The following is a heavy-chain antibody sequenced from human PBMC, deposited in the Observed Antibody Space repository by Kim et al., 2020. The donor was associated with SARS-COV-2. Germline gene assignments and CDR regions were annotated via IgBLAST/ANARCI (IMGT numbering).Heavy chain of an antibody. J-gene: IGHJ4*02. CDR3: ARARITLIIVIKYFDY. Sequence: SETLSLTCTVSGGSISSGGYYWSWLRQPPGKRLEWIGYIYYSGSTYYTPSLKSRAIISVDTSKNLFSLKLCSVTAADTAVYYCARARITLIIVIKYFDYWGQGTLLTAS. CDR1: GGSISSGGYY. D-gene: IGHD3-22*01. V-gene: IGHV4-31*03. CDR2: IYYSGST.